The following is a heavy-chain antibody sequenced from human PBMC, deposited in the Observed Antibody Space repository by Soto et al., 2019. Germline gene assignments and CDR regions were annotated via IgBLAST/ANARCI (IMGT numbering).Heavy chain of an antibody. Sequence: QVQLVESGGGVVQPGRSLRLSCAASGFTFSSYAMHWVRQAPGRGLGWVAVISYDGSNKYYADSVKGRFTISRDNSKNTLYLQMNSLRAEDTAVYYCAREDPEYSYGFFDYWGQGTLVTVSS. CDR2: ISYDGSNK. V-gene: IGHV3-30-3*01. CDR1: GFTFSSYA. D-gene: IGHD5-18*01. CDR3: AREDPEYSYGFFDY. J-gene: IGHJ4*02.